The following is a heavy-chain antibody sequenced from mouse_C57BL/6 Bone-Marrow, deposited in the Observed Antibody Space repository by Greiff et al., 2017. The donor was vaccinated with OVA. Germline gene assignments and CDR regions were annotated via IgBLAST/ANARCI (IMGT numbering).Heavy chain of an antibody. CDR3: TRWGYVSSRYYYAMDY. D-gene: IGHD1-1*01. J-gene: IGHJ4*01. CDR2: IDPETGGT. Sequence: VQLQQSGAELVRPGASVTLSCKASGYTFTDYEMHWVKQTPVHGLEWIGAIDPETGGTAYNQKFKGKAILTADKSSSTAYMELRSLTSEDSAVYYCTRWGYVSSRYYYAMDYWGQGTSVTVSS. CDR1: GYTFTDYE. V-gene: IGHV1-15*01.